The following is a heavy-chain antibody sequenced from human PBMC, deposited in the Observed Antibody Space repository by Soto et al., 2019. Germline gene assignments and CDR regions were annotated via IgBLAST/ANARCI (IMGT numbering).Heavy chain of an antibody. CDR1: GGSISSYY. Sequence: SETLSLTCTVSGGSISSYYWSWIRQPPGKGLEWIGYIYYSGSTNYNPSLKSRVTITVGTSKNQFSLKLSSVTAADTAVYYCARDRYYDSSGYGGVNWFDPWGQGTLVTVSS. D-gene: IGHD3-22*01. CDR3: ARDRYYDSSGYGGVNWFDP. V-gene: IGHV4-59*01. J-gene: IGHJ5*02. CDR2: IYYSGST.